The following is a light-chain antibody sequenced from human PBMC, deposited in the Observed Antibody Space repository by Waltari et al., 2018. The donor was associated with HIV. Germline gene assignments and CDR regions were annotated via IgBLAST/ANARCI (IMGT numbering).Light chain of an antibody. J-gene: IGKJ1*01. CDR3: HQYASFSGT. Sequence: DIRLTQSPSTLSASAGDRVAITCRAGQNVGAFLAWYQQKSGKPPKLLIFQASILEGGVPSRFSGSVSGSDFTLTINGLQSDDFATYYCHQYASFSGTFGQGTKVEL. CDR1: QNVGAF. CDR2: QAS. V-gene: IGKV1-5*03.